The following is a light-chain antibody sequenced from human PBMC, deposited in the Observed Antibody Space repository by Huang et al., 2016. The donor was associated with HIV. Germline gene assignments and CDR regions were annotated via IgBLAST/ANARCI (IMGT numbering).Light chain of an antibody. CDR1: QSVRDK. Sequence: EIVMTQSPDTLSVFPGERATLSCRASQSVRDKLAWYQQKPGQAPRLLLHATSTRAAGVPARFSCSGSGTEFTLTISSLQSEDCGVYYCQQYESWPPLTFGGGTKVEIK. J-gene: IGKJ4*01. CDR2: ATS. V-gene: IGKV3-15*01. CDR3: QQYESWPPLT.